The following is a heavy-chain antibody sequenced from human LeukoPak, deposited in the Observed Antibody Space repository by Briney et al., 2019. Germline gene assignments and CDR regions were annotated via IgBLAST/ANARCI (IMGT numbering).Heavy chain of an antibody. CDR2: INSDGSRA. D-gene: IGHD1-26*01. Sequence: PGGSLRLSCAASGFTFSSYWMHWVRQAPGKGLVWVSRINSDGSRASYADSVKGRFTISRDNAKNTLYLQMNSLRAEDTAVYYCARVGRELTIDYWGQGTLVTVSS. V-gene: IGHV3-74*01. CDR3: ARVGRELTIDY. CDR1: GFTFSSYW. J-gene: IGHJ4*02.